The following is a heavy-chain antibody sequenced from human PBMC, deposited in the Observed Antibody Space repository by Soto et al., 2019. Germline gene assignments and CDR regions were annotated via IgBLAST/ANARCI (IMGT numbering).Heavy chain of an antibody. CDR3: ARDLLWFGELSAFDY. D-gene: IGHD3-10*01. J-gene: IGHJ4*02. Sequence: SSETLSLTCAVSGGSISSGGYSWSWIRQPPGKGLEWIGYIYHSGSTYYADSVKGRFTISRDNSKNTLYLQMNSLRAEDTAVYYCARDLLWFGELSAFDYWGQGTLVTVSS. V-gene: IGHV4-30-2*01. CDR1: GGSISSGGYS. CDR2: IYHSGST.